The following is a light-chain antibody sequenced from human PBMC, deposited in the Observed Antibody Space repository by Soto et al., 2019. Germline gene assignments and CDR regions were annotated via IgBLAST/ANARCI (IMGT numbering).Light chain of an antibody. Sequence: QSALTQPASVSGSHGQSITISCTGTSSDVGGYEYVSWYQQHPGKAPKLMIYEVSNRPSGVSNRFSGSKSGNTASLTISGLQAEDEADYYCSSYTSSSSVVIGGGTKLTVL. CDR1: SSDVGGYEY. CDR3: SSYTSSSSVV. J-gene: IGLJ2*01. V-gene: IGLV2-14*01. CDR2: EVS.